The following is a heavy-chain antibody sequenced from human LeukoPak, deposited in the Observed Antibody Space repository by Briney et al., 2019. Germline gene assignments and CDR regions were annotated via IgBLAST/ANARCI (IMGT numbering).Heavy chain of an antibody. CDR1: GGTFSSYA. J-gene: IGHJ4*02. D-gene: IGHD6-13*01. Sequence: SVKVSCKASGGTFSSYAISWVRQAPGQGLEWMGGIIPIFGTANFAQKFQGRVTITADESTSTAYMELSSLRSEDTAVYYCARGAAAGTYCPLDYWGQGTLVTVSS. V-gene: IGHV1-69*01. CDR3: ARGAAAGTYCPLDY. CDR2: IIPIFGTA.